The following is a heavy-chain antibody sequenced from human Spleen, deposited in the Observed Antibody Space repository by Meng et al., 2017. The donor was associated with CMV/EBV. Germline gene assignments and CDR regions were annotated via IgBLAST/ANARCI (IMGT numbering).Heavy chain of an antibody. CDR2: IYLGDSDT. Sequence: GSLRLSCKGSGYSFTTYWIGWVRQMPGKGLEWMGIIYLGDSDTRYSPSFQGQVTISADKSISTAYLQWSSLKASDTAMYYCARQEDYDSSGYYYPYWGQGTLVTVSS. CDR3: ARQEDYDSSGYYYPY. J-gene: IGHJ4*02. V-gene: IGHV5-51*01. CDR1: GYSFTTYW. D-gene: IGHD3-22*01.